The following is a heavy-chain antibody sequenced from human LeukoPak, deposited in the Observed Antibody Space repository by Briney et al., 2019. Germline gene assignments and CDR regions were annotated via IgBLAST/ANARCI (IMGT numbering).Heavy chain of an antibody. J-gene: IGHJ4*02. CDR1: GGSISSYY. Sequence: SETLSLTCTVSGGSISSYYWSWIRQPPGKGLEWIGYIYYSGSTNYNPSLKSRVTISVDTSKNQFSLKLSSVTAADTAVYYCAREEFYSYGPLDYWGQGTLVTVSS. V-gene: IGHV4-59*12. CDR3: AREEFYSYGPLDY. CDR2: IYYSGST. D-gene: IGHD5-18*01.